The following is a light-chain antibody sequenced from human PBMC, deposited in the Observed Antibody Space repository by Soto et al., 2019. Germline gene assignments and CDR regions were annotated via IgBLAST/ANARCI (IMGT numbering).Light chain of an antibody. CDR2: TNN. CDR1: RSNIGRNY. V-gene: IGLV1-47*01. Sequence: QSVLTQPPSASGTPGQRVTISCSGSRSNIGRNYVYWFQQLPGTAPKLLIYTNNQRPSGVPDRFSGSKSGTSASLAISGLRSEDEADYYCAAWDDSLSGVVFGGGTKLTVL. CDR3: AAWDDSLSGVV. J-gene: IGLJ2*01.